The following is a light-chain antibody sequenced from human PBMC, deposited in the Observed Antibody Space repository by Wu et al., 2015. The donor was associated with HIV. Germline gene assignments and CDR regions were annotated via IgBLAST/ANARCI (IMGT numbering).Light chain of an antibody. CDR2: GAS. J-gene: IGKJ4*01. Sequence: EIVLTQSPGTLSLSPGERATLSCRASQSASSTYLAWYQQKPGQPPRLLIYGASRRATGIPDRFSGSGSGTDFSLTISRLEPEDFAVYYCHQYGRSPPFTFGGGTKVEIK. V-gene: IGKV3-20*01. CDR3: HQYGRSPPFT. CDR1: QSASSTY.